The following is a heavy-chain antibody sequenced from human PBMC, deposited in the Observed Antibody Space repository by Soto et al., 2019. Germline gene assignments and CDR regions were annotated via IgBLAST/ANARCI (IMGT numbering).Heavy chain of an antibody. J-gene: IGHJ6*02. CDR2: ISWDGGST. Sequence: GGSLRLSCAASGFTFDDYAMHWVRQAPGKGLEWVSLISWDGGSTYYADSVKGRFTISRDNSKNSLYLQMNSLRAEDTALYYCAKDISRDYGDYNYYDGMDVWGQGTTVTVSS. D-gene: IGHD4-17*01. CDR1: GFTFDDYA. CDR3: AKDISRDYGDYNYYDGMDV. V-gene: IGHV3-43D*03.